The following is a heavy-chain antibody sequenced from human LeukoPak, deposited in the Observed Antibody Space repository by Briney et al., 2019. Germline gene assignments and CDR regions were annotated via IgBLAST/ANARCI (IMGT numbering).Heavy chain of an antibody. CDR1: GFPFSNYW. D-gene: IGHD1-26*01. CDR3: AKDTQSYHDAFDI. CDR2: IKQDGSDK. V-gene: IGHV3-7*03. J-gene: IGHJ3*02. Sequence: GGSLRLSCEASGFPFSNYWMTWVRQSPGKGLEWAANIKQDGSDKYYMDSVKGRFTVSRDNSKNTLYLQMNSLRAEDTAVYYCAKDTQSYHDAFDIWGQGTMVTVSS.